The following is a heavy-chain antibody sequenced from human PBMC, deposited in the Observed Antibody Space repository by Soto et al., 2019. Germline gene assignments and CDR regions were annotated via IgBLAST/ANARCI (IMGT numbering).Heavy chain of an antibody. Sequence: EVQLLESGGGLVQPGGSLRLSCAASGFRFSSYAMSWVRQAPGKGLEWVSGISGSGGGTYYADSVKGRFTISRDNSKNMLYLQMNSLRAEDTAVYYCAKSDKAVAVAGIDYWGQGTLVTVSS. V-gene: IGHV3-23*01. CDR1: GFRFSSYA. J-gene: IGHJ4*02. D-gene: IGHD6-19*01. CDR2: ISGSGGGT. CDR3: AKSDKAVAVAGIDY.